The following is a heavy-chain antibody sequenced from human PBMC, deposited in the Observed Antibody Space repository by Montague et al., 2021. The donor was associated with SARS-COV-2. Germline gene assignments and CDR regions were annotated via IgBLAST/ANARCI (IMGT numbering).Heavy chain of an antibody. CDR3: VSSEGLIEMSATNFDY. J-gene: IGHJ4*02. CDR2: IYVNGRIFISGRT. Sequence: TLSLTCSVSGGSISSGSYYWSWIRQPAGKGLEWIGRIYVNGRIFISGRTKYNPSLKSRVIISLDTSKNQFSLKLSSVTAADTAVYYCVSSEGLIEMSATNFDYWGQGTLVTVSS. D-gene: IGHD5-24*01. CDR1: GGSISSGSYY. V-gene: IGHV4-61*02.